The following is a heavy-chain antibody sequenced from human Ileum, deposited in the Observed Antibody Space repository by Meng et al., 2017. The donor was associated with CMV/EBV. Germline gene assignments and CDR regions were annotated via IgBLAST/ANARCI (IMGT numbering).Heavy chain of an antibody. D-gene: IGHD6-19*01. CDR2: IGRSGDST. Sequence: GESLKISCAASGFTFTDSGIHWVRQASGKGPEWVSGIGRSGDSTYYADSVKGRFTISRDNSRNTLYLQMTSLRVEDTAIYYCAKDGFVVAGAYYYGMDVWGQGTTVTVSS. V-gene: IGHV3-23*01. J-gene: IGHJ6*02. CDR3: AKDGFVVAGAYYYGMDV. CDR1: GFTFTDSG.